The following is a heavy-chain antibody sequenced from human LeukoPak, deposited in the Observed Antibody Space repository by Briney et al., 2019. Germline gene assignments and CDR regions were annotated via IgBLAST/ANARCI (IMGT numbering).Heavy chain of an antibody. J-gene: IGHJ4*02. D-gene: IGHD3-22*01. CDR2: LYSDGST. CDR3: AKSERLTMIGGWAPTFDS. Sequence: GGSLGLSCAASGFTVSDKYMSWVRQAPGKGLEWVSILYSDGSTYYADSVEGRFTISRDNSKNTLFFQMNSLRVEDTAVYYCAKSERLTMIGGWAPTFDSWGQGTLVTVSS. CDR1: GFTVSDKY. V-gene: IGHV3-66*01.